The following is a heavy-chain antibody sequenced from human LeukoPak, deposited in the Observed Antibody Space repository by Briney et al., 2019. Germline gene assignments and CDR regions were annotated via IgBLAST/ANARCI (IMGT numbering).Heavy chain of an antibody. J-gene: IGHJ4*02. V-gene: IGHV1-2*02. CDR2: INPNSGGT. CDR3: ARDLYCGGDCYSVHS. D-gene: IGHD2-21*01. Sequence: GASVKVSCKASGYTFTGYYMPWVRQAPGQGLEWMGWINPNSGGTNYAQKFQGRVTMTRDTSISTAYMELSRLRSDDTAVYYCARDLYCGGDCYSVHSWGQGTLVTVSS. CDR1: GYTFTGYY.